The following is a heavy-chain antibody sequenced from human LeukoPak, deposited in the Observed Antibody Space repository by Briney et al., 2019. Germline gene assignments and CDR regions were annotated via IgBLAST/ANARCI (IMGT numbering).Heavy chain of an antibody. CDR3: ARDIPFDY. J-gene: IGHJ4*02. Sequence: ASVKVSCKASGYTFSSYGISWVRQAPGQGLEWMGSISADNGDINYAEKLQGRVTMTTDTSTSTAYMELRSLRSDDTAVYYCARDIPFDYWGQGTLVTVSS. V-gene: IGHV1-18*01. CDR2: ISADNGDI. CDR1: GYTFSSYG.